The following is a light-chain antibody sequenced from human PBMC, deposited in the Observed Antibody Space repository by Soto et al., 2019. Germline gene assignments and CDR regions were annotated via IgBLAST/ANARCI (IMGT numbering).Light chain of an antibody. V-gene: IGKV3-15*01. CDR2: AAS. J-gene: IGKJ2*01. CDR1: QSVNNN. CDR3: QKYDNWLYT. Sequence: VMTQSPLTLPVSPGERATLSCSASQSVNNNLAWYQQKPGQAPRLLIYAASTRATDIPARFTGSGSGTEFTLTISSLQSEDFAIYYCQKYDNWLYTCGQGTKVDIK.